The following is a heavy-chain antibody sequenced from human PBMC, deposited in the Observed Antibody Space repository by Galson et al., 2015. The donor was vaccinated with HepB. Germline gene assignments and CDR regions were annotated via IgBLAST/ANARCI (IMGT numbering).Heavy chain of an antibody. D-gene: IGHD2-15*01. CDR1: GFTFSSYA. CDR2: LSGSGGST. CDR3: AKLDCSGGLCYSSHYLDY. Sequence: SLRLSCAVSGFTFSSYAMSWVRQAPGKGLEWVSGLSGSGGSTYYADSVKGRFTISRDNSKNTLYLQMNSLRTEDTALYYCAKLDCSGGLCYSSHYLDYWGQGTLVTVSS. J-gene: IGHJ4*02. V-gene: IGHV3-23*01.